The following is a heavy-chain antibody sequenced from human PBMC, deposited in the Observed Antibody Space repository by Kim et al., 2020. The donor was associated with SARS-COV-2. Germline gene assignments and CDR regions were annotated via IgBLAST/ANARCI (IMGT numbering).Heavy chain of an antibody. CDR1: GFYFGYYF. CDR3: AKDRDDSGDYVFDH. J-gene: IGHJ1*01. D-gene: IGHD4-17*01. V-gene: IGHV3-43*01. Sequence: GGSLRLSCAASGFYFGYYFMHWVRQAPGKGLEWVAFISWSASGGEFIAYADSVRGRFTFSRDNSKSSLYLQMDSLRPEDTAFYYCAKDRDDSGDYVFDHWGQGSLVTVSS. CDR2: ISWSASGGEFI.